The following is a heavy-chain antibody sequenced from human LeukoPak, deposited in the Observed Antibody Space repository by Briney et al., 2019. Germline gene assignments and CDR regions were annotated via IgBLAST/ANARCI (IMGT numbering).Heavy chain of an antibody. Sequence: HGESLKISCKGSGYNFAIYWIAWVRQMPGKGLEWIGIIYPGDSDTTYSPSFQGQVTISADKSISTAYPQWSSLKASDTAIYYCARQQGNYGGNLGYWGQGTLVTVSS. J-gene: IGHJ4*02. CDR2: IYPGDSDT. D-gene: IGHD4-23*01. CDR3: ARQQGNYGGNLGY. V-gene: IGHV5-51*01. CDR1: GYNFAIYW.